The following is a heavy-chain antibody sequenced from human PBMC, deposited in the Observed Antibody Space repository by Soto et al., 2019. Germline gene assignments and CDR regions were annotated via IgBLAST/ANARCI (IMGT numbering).Heavy chain of an antibody. CDR3: AREGGGYCSGGSCHYYYYYYGMDV. CDR2: INPNSGGT. Sequence: GASVKVSCKASGYTFTGYYMHWVRQAPGQGLEWMGWINPNSGGTNYAQKFQGRVTMTRDTSISTAYMELSRLRSDDTAVYYCAREGGGYCSGGSCHYYYYYYGMDVWGQGTTVTVSS. V-gene: IGHV1-2*02. CDR1: GYTFTGYY. D-gene: IGHD2-15*01. J-gene: IGHJ6*02.